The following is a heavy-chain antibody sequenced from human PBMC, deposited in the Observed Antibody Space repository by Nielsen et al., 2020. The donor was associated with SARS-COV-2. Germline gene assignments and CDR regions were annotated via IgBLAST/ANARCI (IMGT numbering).Heavy chain of an antibody. Sequence: GGSLRLSCAASGFTFTDYYMSWIRQAPGKGLERVSYISSSGRTIYYADSVKGRFTISRDNAKNALYLQITSLTADDTAVYYCAQSFYFDFWSGPGLNYWGQGTLVTVSS. J-gene: IGHJ4*02. CDR3: AQSFYFDFWSGPGLNY. D-gene: IGHD3-3*01. CDR2: ISSSGRTI. V-gene: IGHV3-11*01. CDR1: GFTFTDYY.